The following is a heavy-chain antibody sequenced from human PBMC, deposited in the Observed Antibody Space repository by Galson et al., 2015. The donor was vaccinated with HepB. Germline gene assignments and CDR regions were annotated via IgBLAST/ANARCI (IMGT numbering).Heavy chain of an antibody. D-gene: IGHD3-3*01. CDR1: GFTFSSYA. J-gene: IGHJ4*02. CDR2: ISYDGSNK. CDR3: ASGVTLFGVLSVYLDY. Sequence: SLRLSCAASGFTFSSYAMHWVRQAPGKGLEWVAVISYDGSNKYYADSVKGRFTISRDNSKNTLYLQVNSLTTDDTAVYYCASGVTLFGVLSVYLDYWGRGTLVTVSS. V-gene: IGHV3-30-3*01.